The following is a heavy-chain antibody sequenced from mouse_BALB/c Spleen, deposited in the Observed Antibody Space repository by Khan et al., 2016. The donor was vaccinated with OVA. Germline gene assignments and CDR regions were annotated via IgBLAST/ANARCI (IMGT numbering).Heavy chain of an antibody. CDR1: GFTFSDYY. J-gene: IGHJ3*01. D-gene: IGHD2-13*01. CDR3: ARGYYGDPFAY. Sequence: EVELVESGGGLVKPGGSLKLSCAASGFTFSDYYMYWVRQTPEKRLEWLATISAGGSYTYYPDSVKGRFTFSRDDAQNTLYLQMNSLRSEDTAMYYCARGYYGDPFAYWGQGTLVTISA. CDR2: ISAGGSYT. V-gene: IGHV5-4*02.